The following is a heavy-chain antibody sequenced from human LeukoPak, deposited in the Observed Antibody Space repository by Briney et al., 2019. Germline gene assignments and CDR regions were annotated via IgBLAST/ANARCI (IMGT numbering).Heavy chain of an antibody. J-gene: IGHJ4*02. V-gene: IGHV4-31*03. CDR1: GASFNSDDQY. CDR2: IHPSGML. Sequence: SETLSLTCTVSGASFNSDDQYWNWIRQSPGTGLEWIGSIHPSGMLYNNPSLESRVTMSRDTSKNQFSLNLNSVTAADAAVYFCSRGLDSRKLGYWGQGILVTVSS. D-gene: IGHD3-22*01. CDR3: SRGLDSRKLGY.